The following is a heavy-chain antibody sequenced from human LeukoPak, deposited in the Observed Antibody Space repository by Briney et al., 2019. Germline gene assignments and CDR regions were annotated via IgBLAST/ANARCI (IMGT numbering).Heavy chain of an antibody. V-gene: IGHV3-48*03. CDR3: VRWYGGSGLENYYYYMDV. CDR2: ISSSGSTI. CDR1: GFTFSSYE. J-gene: IGHJ6*03. Sequence: QPGGSLRLSCAAPGFTFSSYEMNWVRQAPGKGLEWVSYISSSGSTIYYADSVKGRFTISRDNAKNSLYLQMNSLRAEDTAVYYCVRWYGGSGLENYYYYMDVWGKGTTVTISS. D-gene: IGHD3-10*01.